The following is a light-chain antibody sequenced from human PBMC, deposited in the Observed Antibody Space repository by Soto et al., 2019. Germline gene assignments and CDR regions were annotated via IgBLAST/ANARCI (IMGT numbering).Light chain of an antibody. CDR3: QQYGSSPLGT. CDR1: QSVSSY. V-gene: IGKV3-20*01. CDR2: GAS. Sequence: ETLLTQSPATLSFSPGARATLSCRSSQSVSSYLAWYQQKPGQAPRLLIYGASNRATGIPDRFSGSGSGTDFTLTISRLEPEDFAVYYCQQYGSSPLGTFGQGTRLEIK. J-gene: IGKJ5*01.